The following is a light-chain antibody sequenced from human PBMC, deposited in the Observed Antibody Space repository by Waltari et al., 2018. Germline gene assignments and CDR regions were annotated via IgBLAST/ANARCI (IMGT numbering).Light chain of an antibody. Sequence: QSALPQPPSASGSPGQSVTISCTGTTSDVGGSNYVSWYQQHPGKAPKLIISEVTKRPSGVPDRFSGSKSGNTASLTVSGLQAEDEADYYCSSYAHSNTVVFGGGTRLTVL. CDR3: SSYAHSNTVV. V-gene: IGLV2-8*01. CDR2: EVT. J-gene: IGLJ2*01. CDR1: TSDVGGSNY.